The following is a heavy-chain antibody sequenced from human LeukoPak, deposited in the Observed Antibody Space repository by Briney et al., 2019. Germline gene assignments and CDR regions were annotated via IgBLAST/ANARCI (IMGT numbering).Heavy chain of an antibody. CDR1: GGTFSSYA. Sequence: SVKVSCKASGGTFSSYAISWVRQAPGQGLEWMGGIIPIFGTANYAQKFQGRVTITADESTSTAYMELSSLRSEDTATYYCAIRGRTSGDSAPFLGGQGTVVTVSS. V-gene: IGHV1-69*01. J-gene: IGHJ4*02. CDR3: AIRGRTSGDSAPFL. CDR2: IIPIFGTA. D-gene: IGHD3-10*01.